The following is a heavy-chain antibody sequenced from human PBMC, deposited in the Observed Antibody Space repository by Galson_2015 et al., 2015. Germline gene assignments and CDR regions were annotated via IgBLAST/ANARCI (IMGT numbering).Heavy chain of an antibody. CDR3: ARAGGITSIGVPGSDP. CDR2: ISTYNGNT. J-gene: IGHJ5*02. D-gene: IGHD3-3*01. V-gene: IGHV1-18*01. Sequence: SVKVSCKASGYTFTNYGISWVRQAPGQGLEWMGWISTYNGNTNYAQKLQGRVTLTTDTSTTTAYMELRSLRSDDTAVYYCARAGGITSIGVPGSDPWGPGTLVTVS. CDR1: GYTFTNYG.